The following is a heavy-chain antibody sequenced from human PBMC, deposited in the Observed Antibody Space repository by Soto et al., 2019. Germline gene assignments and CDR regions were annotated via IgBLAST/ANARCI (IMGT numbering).Heavy chain of an antibody. CDR2: ISYDGSNK. CDR1: GFILGSSA. V-gene: IGHV3-30-3*01. J-gene: IGHJ4*02. Sequence: SPRLSCAASGFILGSSAINWVRQATGKGLEWVAVISYDGSNKYYADSVKGRFTISRDNSKNTLYLQMNSLRAEDTAVYYCARGRCVIFILVATAFDYWGQGTLVTVSS. CDR3: ARGRCVIFILVATAFDY. D-gene: IGHD1-26*01.